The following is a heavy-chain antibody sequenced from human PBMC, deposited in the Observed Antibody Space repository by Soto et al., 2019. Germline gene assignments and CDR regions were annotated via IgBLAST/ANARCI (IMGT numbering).Heavy chain of an antibody. CDR1: GDTISTGGYT. CDR2: TYHSGNP. CDR3: ARGMTTVTTFDY. D-gene: IGHD4-17*01. V-gene: IGHV4-30-2*01. J-gene: IGHJ4*02. Sequence: SETLSLTCDVSGDTISTGGYTWAWIRQPPGKALEWIGHTYHSGNPYYNTSLKSRVIISVDRSKNQFSLKLSSVTAADTAVYYCARGMTTVTTFDYWGQGTLVTVSS.